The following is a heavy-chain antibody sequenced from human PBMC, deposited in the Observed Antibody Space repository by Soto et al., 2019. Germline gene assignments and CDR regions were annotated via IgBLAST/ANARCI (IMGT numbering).Heavy chain of an antibody. V-gene: IGHV3-7*01. Sequence: EVQLVESGGGLVQPGGSLRLSCAASGFTFSSYWMSWVRQAPGKGLEWVANIKQDGSEKYYVDSVKGRFTISRDNAKNSLYLQMNSLRAEDTAVYYCAREAFYDYIWGSYRYAFDIWGQGTMVTVSS. CDR1: GFTFSSYW. D-gene: IGHD3-16*02. CDR3: AREAFYDYIWGSYRYAFDI. CDR2: IKQDGSEK. J-gene: IGHJ3*02.